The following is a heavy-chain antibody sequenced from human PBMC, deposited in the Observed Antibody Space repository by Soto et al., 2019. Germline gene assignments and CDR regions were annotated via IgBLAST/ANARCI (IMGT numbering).Heavy chain of an antibody. CDR3: ARERTRTTSMDV. D-gene: IGHD1-1*01. V-gene: IGHV1-8*01. CDR1: GYTFTSYD. J-gene: IGHJ6*02. Sequence: ASVKVSCKASGYTFTSYDINWVRQATGQGLEWMGWMNPNSGNTGYAQKFRGRVTMTRNTSISTAYMELSSLRSEDTAVYYCARERTRTTSMDVWGQGTTVTVS. CDR2: MNPNSGNT.